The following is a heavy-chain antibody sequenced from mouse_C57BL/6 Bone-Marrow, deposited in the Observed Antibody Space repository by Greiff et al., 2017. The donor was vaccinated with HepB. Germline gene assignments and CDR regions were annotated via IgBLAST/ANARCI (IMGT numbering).Heavy chain of an antibody. D-gene: IGHD1-1*01. CDR2: IFPGSGST. Sequence: VQRVESGPELVKPGASVKISCKASGYTFTDYYINWVKQRPGQGLEWIGWIFPGSGSTYYNEKFKGKATLTVDKSSSTAYMLLSSLTSEDSAVYFCARSTYYGSSYDYYAMDYWGQGTSVTVSS. V-gene: IGHV1-75*01. J-gene: IGHJ4*01. CDR1: GYTFTDYY. CDR3: ARSTYYGSSYDYYAMDY.